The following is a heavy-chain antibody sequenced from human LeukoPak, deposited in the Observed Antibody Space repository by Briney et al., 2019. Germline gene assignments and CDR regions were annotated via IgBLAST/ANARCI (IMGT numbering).Heavy chain of an antibody. CDR2: INPNSGGT. CDR1: GYTFTGYY. D-gene: IGHD5-24*01. CDR3: ARDREIVEMATIPDI. J-gene: IGHJ3*02. Sequence: ASVKGSCKASGYTFTGYYMHWVRQAPGQGLEWLGWINPNSGGTNYAQKFQGRVTMTRDTSISTAYMELSRLRSDDTAVYYCARDREIVEMATIPDIWGQGTMVTVSS. V-gene: IGHV1-2*02.